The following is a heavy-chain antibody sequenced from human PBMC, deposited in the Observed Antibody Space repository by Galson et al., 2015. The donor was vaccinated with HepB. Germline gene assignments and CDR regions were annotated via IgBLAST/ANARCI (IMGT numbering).Heavy chain of an antibody. V-gene: IGHV3-74*01. J-gene: IGHJ4*02. CDR3: ARDYDFWSGYSKFYFDY. CDR2: INSDGRTT. CDR1: GFTFTSYW. Sequence: SLRLSCAASGFTFTSYWMHWVRQAPGKGLVWVSRINSDGRTTGYADSVKGRFTISRDNAENTLYLQMNSLRAEDTAVYYCARDYDFWSGYSKFYFDYWGQGTLVTVSS. D-gene: IGHD3-3*01.